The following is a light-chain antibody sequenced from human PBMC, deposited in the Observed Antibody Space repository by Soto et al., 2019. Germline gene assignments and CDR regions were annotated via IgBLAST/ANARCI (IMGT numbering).Light chain of an antibody. V-gene: IGLV2-14*01. J-gene: IGLJ1*01. CDR3: FSYTTSSAPYV. Sequence: QSALTQPASVSGSPGQSITISCTGTTSDVGGYNYVSWYQQHPGKAPKLMIYEVGNRPSGVSNRFSGSKSGNTASLTISGLQAEDEAAYYCFSYTTSSAPYVFGTGTKVTVL. CDR1: TSDVGGYNY. CDR2: EVG.